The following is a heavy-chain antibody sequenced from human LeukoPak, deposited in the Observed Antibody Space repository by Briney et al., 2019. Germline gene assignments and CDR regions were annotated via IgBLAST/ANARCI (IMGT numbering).Heavy chain of an antibody. V-gene: IGHV1-46*01. D-gene: IGHD3-3*01. CDR1: GYTFTSYY. Sequence: ASVKVSCKASGYTFTSYYMHWVRQAPGQGLEWMGIINPSGGSTSYAQKFQGRVTMTRDTSTSTVYMELSSLRSEDTAVYYCARDKDRGTIFGVVRPFQHWGQGTLVTVSS. CDR2: INPSGGST. CDR3: ARDKDRGTIFGVVRPFQH. J-gene: IGHJ1*01.